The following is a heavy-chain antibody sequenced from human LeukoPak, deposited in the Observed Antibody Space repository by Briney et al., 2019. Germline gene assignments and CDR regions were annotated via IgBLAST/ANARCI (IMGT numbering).Heavy chain of an antibody. D-gene: IGHD3-3*01. Sequence: GASVKVSCEASGGTFSSYAISWVRQAPGQGLEWMGGIIPIFGTANYAQKFQGRVTITADESTSTAYMELSRLRSDDTAVYYCARCDYDFWSGYYYYYYYMDVWGKGTTVTVSS. J-gene: IGHJ6*03. CDR3: ARCDYDFWSGYYYYYYYMDV. V-gene: IGHV1-69*13. CDR2: IIPIFGTA. CDR1: GGTFSSYA.